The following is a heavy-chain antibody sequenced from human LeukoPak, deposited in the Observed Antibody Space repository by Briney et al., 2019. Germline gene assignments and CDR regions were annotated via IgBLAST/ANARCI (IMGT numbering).Heavy chain of an antibody. CDR3: ATASYSSGPYYYGMDV. D-gene: IGHD6-19*01. CDR2: ISGSDGST. V-gene: IGHV3-23*01. CDR1: GFTFSPYA. J-gene: IGHJ6*02. Sequence: PGGSLRLSCAASGFTFSPYALSWVRQAPGKGLEWVSSISGSDGSTFYADSVKGRFSISRGNSKNTLYLHMNSLRAEDTALYYCATASYSSGPYYYGMDVWGHGTTVTVSS.